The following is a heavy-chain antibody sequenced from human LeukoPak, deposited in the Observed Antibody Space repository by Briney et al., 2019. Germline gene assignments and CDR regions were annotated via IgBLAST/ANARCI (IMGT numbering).Heavy chain of an antibody. CDR3: ARFGSPTYYYDSSGYYHDWFDP. Sequence: PSETLSLTCTVSGGSISSGGYYWSWIRQHPGKGLEWIGYIYYSGSTYYNPSLKSRVTISVDTSKNQFSLKLSSVTAADTAVYYCARFGSPTYYYDSSGYYHDWFDPWGQGTLVTVSS. V-gene: IGHV4-31*03. D-gene: IGHD3-22*01. CDR1: GGSISSGGYY. J-gene: IGHJ5*02. CDR2: IYYSGST.